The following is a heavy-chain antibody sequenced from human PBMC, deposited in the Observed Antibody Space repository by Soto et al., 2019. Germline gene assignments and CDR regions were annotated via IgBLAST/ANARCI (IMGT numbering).Heavy chain of an antibody. Sequence: EVQLVESGGGLVKPGGSLRLSCAASGFTFSNAWMSWVRQAPGKGLEWVGRIKSKTAGGTTDYAAPVKGRFPISRDDSKNTLYLQMNSLKTEDTAVYYCTTSISGWPFDYWGQGTLVTVSS. CDR1: GFTFSNAW. J-gene: IGHJ4*02. CDR3: TTSISGWPFDY. CDR2: IKSKTAGGTT. V-gene: IGHV3-15*01. D-gene: IGHD6-19*01.